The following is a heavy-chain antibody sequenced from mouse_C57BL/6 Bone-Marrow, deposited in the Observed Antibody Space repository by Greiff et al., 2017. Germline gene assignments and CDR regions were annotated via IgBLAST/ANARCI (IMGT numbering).Heavy chain of an antibody. V-gene: IGHV5-4*01. CDR3: ARERLTGPDY. D-gene: IGHD4-1*01. J-gene: IGHJ2*01. CDR2: ISDGGSYT. CDR1: GFTFSSYA. Sequence: EVQGVESGGGLVKPGGSLKLSCAASGFTFSSYAMSWVRQTPEKRLEWVATISDGGSYTYYPDNVKGRFTISRDNAKNNLYLQMSHLKSEDTAMYYCARERLTGPDYWGQGTTLTVSS.